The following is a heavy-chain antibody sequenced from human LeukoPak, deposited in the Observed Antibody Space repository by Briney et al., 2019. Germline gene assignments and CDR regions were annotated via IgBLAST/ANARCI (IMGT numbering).Heavy chain of an antibody. V-gene: IGHV4-4*02. Sequence: SGTLSLTCAVSGGSISSSNWWSWVRQPPGKGLEWIGYIYHSGSTYYNPSLKSRVTISVDRSKNQFSLKLSSVTAADTAVYYCARYDYGDYAERFDYWGQGTLVTVSS. CDR3: ARYDYGDYAERFDY. J-gene: IGHJ4*02. D-gene: IGHD4-17*01. CDR2: IYHSGST. CDR1: GGSISSSNW.